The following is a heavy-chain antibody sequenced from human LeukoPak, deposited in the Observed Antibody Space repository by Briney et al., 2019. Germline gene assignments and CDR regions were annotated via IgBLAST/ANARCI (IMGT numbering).Heavy chain of an antibody. V-gene: IGHV5-51*01. J-gene: IGHJ6*03. CDR1: GYSFTSYC. D-gene: IGHD2-15*01. Sequence: GESLKISCKGSGYSFTSYCIGWVRQMPGKGREWMGIIYPGDSDTRYSPSFQGPVTISADTSISTAYLQWSSLKASETAMYYCARYCSGGSCYSGPPAYYSYMDVWGKGTTVTVSS. CDR2: IYPGDSDT. CDR3: ARYCSGGSCYSGPPAYYSYMDV.